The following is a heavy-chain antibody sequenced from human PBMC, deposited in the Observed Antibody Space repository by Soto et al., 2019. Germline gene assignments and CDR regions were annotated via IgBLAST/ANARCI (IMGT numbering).Heavy chain of an antibody. V-gene: IGHV3-74*01. CDR3: STRPIYCSGGSCYLDY. Sequence: GGSLRLSCAASGFTFSSYWMHWVRQAPGKGLVWVSRINSDGSSTSYADSVKGRFTISRDNAKNTLYLQMNSLRAEDTAVYYYSTRPIYCSGGSCYLDYWGQGTLVTVSS. CDR1: GFTFSSYW. CDR2: INSDGSST. D-gene: IGHD2-15*01. J-gene: IGHJ4*02.